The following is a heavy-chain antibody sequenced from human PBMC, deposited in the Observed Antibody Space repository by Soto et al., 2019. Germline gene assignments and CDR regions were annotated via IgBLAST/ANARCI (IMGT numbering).Heavy chain of an antibody. CDR1: GGSMSSGGYS. V-gene: IGHV4-30-2*01. Sequence: SETLSLTCAVSGGSMSSGGYSWSWIRQPPGKGLEWIGYIYHSGSTYYNPSLKSRVTISVDRSKNQFSLKLSSVTAADTAVYYCARVSMSYYDSSGYYYWFDPWGQGTLVTVSS. J-gene: IGHJ5*02. D-gene: IGHD3-22*01. CDR3: ARVSMSYYDSSGYYYWFDP. CDR2: IYHSGST.